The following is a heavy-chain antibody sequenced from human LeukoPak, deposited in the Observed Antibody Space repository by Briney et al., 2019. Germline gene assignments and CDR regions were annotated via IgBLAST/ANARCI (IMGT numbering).Heavy chain of an antibody. CDR2: ISYDGSNK. CDR1: GFTFSSYG. V-gene: IGHV3-30*03. Sequence: SGRSLRLSCAASGFTFSSYGMHWVRQAPGKGLEWVAVISYDGSNKYYEDSVKGRFTISRDNSKNTLYLQMNSLRAEDMAVYYCAREEWYYFDYWGQGTLVTVSS. CDR3: AREEWYYFDY. D-gene: IGHD3-3*01. J-gene: IGHJ4*02.